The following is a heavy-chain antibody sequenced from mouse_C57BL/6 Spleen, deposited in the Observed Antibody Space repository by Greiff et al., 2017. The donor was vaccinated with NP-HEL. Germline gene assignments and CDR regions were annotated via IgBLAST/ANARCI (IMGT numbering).Heavy chain of an antibody. CDR1: GYTFTDHT. D-gene: IGHD1-1*01. Sequence: SDAELVKPGASVKISCKVSGYTFTDHTIHWMKQRPEQGLEWIGYIYPRDGSTKYNEKFKGKATLTADKSSSTAYMQLNSLTSEDSAVYFCARESYYGSSSYAMDYWGQGTSVTVSS. J-gene: IGHJ4*01. V-gene: IGHV1-78*01. CDR2: IYPRDGST. CDR3: ARESYYGSSSYAMDY.